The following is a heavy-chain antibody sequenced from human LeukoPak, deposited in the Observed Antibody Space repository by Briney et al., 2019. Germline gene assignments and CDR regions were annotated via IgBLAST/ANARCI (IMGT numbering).Heavy chain of an antibody. CDR3: ARGSASGSQSYYDY. J-gene: IGHJ4*02. CDR2: IYYSGST. CDR1: GGSISSYY. D-gene: IGHD3-10*01. V-gene: IGHV4-59*12. Sequence: PSETLSLTCTVSGGSISSYYWSWIRQTPGKGLEWIAYIYYSGSTNYKPSLKSRLTMSIDTSKNQFSLNLTSVTAAETAVYYCARGSASGSQSYYDYWGQGTLVTVSS.